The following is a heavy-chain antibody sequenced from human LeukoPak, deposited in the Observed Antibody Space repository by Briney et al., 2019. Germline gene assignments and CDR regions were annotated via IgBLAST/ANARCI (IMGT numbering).Heavy chain of an antibody. CDR3: ARDLLERNWFDP. D-gene: IGHD3-3*01. V-gene: IGHV3-21*01. J-gene: IGHJ5*02. Sequence: GGSLRLSCAASGFTFSSYSMNWVRQAPGKGLEWVSSISSSSSYIYYADSVKGRFTISRDNAKNSLYLQMNSLRAEDTAVYYCARDLLERNWFDPWGQGTLVTVSS. CDR2: ISSSSSYI. CDR1: GFTFSSYS.